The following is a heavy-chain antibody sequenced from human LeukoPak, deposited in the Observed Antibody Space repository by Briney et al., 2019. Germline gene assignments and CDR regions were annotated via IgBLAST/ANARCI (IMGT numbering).Heavy chain of an antibody. CDR1: GYTFTSYY. D-gene: IGHD4-23*01. CDR2: INPSGGST. CDR3: ARDNSVEDTAWWFDP. J-gene: IGHJ5*02. Sequence: ATVKVSCKASGYTFTSYYMHWVRQAPGQGLEWMGIINPSGGSTSYAQKFQGRVTMTRDMSTSTDYMELSSLRSEDTAVYYCARDNSVEDTAWWFDPWGQGTLVTVSS. V-gene: IGHV1-46*01.